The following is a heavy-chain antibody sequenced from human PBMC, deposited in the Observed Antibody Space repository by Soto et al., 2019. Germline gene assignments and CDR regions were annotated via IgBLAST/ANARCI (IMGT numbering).Heavy chain of an antibody. Sequence: VQLQQSGPGLVKPSQTLSLTCVISGDSVSSDSAAWNWIRQSPSRGLEWLGRTYFRSKWYNDYVISLKGRIIINPDTSRNQFSLQLDSVTPEDTAVYYCAREYFGSGTYGMEVWGQGTTVTVSS. CDR2: TYFRSKWYN. D-gene: IGHD3-10*01. CDR3: AREYFGSGTYGMEV. V-gene: IGHV6-1*01. J-gene: IGHJ6*02. CDR1: GDSVSSDSAA.